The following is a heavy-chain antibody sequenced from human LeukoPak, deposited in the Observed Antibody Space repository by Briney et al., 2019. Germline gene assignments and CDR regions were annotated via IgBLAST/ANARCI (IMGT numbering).Heavy chain of an antibody. Sequence: GASVKVSCKASGYTLTSYGLSWVPQAPGQGREEMGWISAYNGNTNYAQKLQARVTMTKDTSTSTAYMELRSLRSDDTAVYYCARERAASDDRYYFDYWGQGTLVTVSS. V-gene: IGHV1-18*01. J-gene: IGHJ4*02. CDR2: ISAYNGNT. D-gene: IGHD6-13*01. CDR1: GYTLTSYG. CDR3: ARERAASDDRYYFDY.